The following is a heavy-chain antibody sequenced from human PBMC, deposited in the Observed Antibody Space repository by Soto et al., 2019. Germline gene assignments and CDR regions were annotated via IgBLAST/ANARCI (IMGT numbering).Heavy chain of an antibody. D-gene: IGHD2-15*01. V-gene: IGHV3-23*01. CDR1: ELTFIIYA. Sequence: VGPLRLPNTAAELTFIIYAMSWILQTQRKGLEWVSAIIGSYGSTYYADSVKGRFTISRDNSKNTLYLQMNSLRAEDTAVYYCVKEFVVVVDATYWFDPWGQGTLDTGST. CDR2: IIGSYGST. J-gene: IGHJ5*02. CDR3: VKEFVVVVDATYWFDP.